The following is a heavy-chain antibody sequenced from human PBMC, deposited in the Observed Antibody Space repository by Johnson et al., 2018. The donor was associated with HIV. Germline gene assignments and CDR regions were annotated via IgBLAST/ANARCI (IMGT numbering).Heavy chain of an antibody. J-gene: IGHJ3*02. Sequence: EVQLVESGGGLVKPGGSLRLSCAASGFTFSNAWMSWVRQAPGKGLEWVANIKQDGSEKYYVDSVKGRFTISRDNAKNSLYLQMSILRAVDTAIYYCARKGDAFDIWGQGTMVTVSS. CDR1: GFTFSNAW. CDR3: ARKGDAFDI. V-gene: IGHV3-7*05. CDR2: IKQDGSEK.